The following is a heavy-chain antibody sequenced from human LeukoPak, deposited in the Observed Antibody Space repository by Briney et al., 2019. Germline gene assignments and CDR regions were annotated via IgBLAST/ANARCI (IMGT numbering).Heavy chain of an antibody. J-gene: IGHJ4*02. D-gene: IGHD3-10*01. Sequence: SETLSLTCTVSGGSISSSSYYWGWIRQPPGKGLEWVGSIYYSGSTYYNPSLKSRVTISVDTSKNQFSLKLSSVTAADTAVYYCARGLRYYGSGSYYYWGQGTLVTVSS. CDR3: ARGLRYYGSGSYYY. CDR1: GGSISSSSYY. CDR2: IYYSGST. V-gene: IGHV4-39*01.